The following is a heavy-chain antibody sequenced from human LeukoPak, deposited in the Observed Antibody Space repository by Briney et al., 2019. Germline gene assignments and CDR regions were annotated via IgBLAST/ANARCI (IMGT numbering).Heavy chain of an antibody. CDR3: ARDLGSMVRGGNWFDP. Sequence: GASVKVSCKASGYTFTGYYMHRVRQAPGQGLEWMGWINPNSGGTNYAQKFQGRVTMTRDTSISTAYMELSRLRSDDTAVYYCARDLGSMVRGGNWFDPWGQGTLVTVSS. V-gene: IGHV1-2*02. CDR2: INPNSGGT. CDR1: GYTFTGYY. D-gene: IGHD3-10*01. J-gene: IGHJ5*02.